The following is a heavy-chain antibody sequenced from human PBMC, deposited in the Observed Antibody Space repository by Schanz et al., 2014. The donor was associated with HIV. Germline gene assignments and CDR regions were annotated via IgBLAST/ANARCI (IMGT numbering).Heavy chain of an antibody. CDR2: INPSGGST. D-gene: IGHD3-10*01. CDR3: AREDMERGGLY. J-gene: IGHJ4*02. Sequence: QVQVVQSGAAVKKPGSSVTVSCTASGGTFSSYAISWVRQAPGQGLEWMGIINPSGGSTTYAQKFQGRVTMTRDTSTRTPHMELSSLRSEDTTVYYCAREDMERGGLYWGQGTLVTVSS. V-gene: IGHV1-46*01. CDR1: GGTFSSYA.